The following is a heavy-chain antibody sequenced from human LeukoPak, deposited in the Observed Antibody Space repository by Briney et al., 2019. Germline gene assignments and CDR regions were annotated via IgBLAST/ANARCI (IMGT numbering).Heavy chain of an antibody. V-gene: IGHV3-23*01. J-gene: IGHJ4*02. D-gene: IGHD5-12*01. CDR3: AKDASGYDRGGLFDY. CDR1: GFTFSSYA. CDR2: ISGSGGST. Sequence: GGSLRLSCAASGFTFSSYAMSWVRHAPGKGLEWVSAISGSGGSTYYADSVKGRFTISRDNSKNTLYLQMISLRAEDTAVYYCAKDASGYDRGGLFDYWGQGTLVTVSS.